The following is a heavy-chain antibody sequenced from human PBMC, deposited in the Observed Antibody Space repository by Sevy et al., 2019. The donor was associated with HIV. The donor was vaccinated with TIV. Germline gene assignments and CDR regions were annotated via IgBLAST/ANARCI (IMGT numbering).Heavy chain of an antibody. V-gene: IGHV1-46*01. Sequence: GSVKVSCKASGYTFTNYYMHWVRQAPGQGLEWMGLINPSGGSTSYAQKFQGRVTMTRDTSTSTVYMELSSLRSEDTAVYYCARVYYYDYSGPGYWGQGTLVTVSS. CDR1: GYTFTNYY. CDR3: ARVYYYDYSGPGY. J-gene: IGHJ4*02. D-gene: IGHD3-22*01. CDR2: INPSGGST.